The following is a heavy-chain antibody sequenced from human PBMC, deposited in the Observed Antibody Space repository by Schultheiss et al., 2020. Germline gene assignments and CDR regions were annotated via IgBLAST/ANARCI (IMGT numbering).Heavy chain of an antibody. V-gene: IGHV4-59*12. D-gene: IGHD4-17*01. Sequence: SETLSLTCTVSGGSISSYYWSWIRQPPGKGLEWIGYIYYSGSTNYNPSLKSRVTISVDTSKNQFSLKLSSVTAADTAVYYCARGGNFGDYVPNFDYWGQGTLVTVSS. J-gene: IGHJ4*02. CDR1: GGSISSYY. CDR3: ARGGNFGDYVPNFDY. CDR2: IYYSGST.